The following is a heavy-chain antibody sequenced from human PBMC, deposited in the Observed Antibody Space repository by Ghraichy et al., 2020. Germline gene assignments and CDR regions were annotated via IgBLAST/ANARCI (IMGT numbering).Heavy chain of an antibody. CDR3: AGRGRRFDY. CDR1: RGSVAGGSYF. V-gene: IGHV4-61*01. D-gene: IGHD3-10*01. Sequence: ESLNISCTVSRGSVAGGSYFWSWIRQPPGKGLEWIGYIFTGRNSNYNPSLKSRVTISVDTSKNQFSLNLTSVTAADTAVYYCAGRGRRFDYWGQGTLVTVSS. J-gene: IGHJ4*02. CDR2: IFTGRNS.